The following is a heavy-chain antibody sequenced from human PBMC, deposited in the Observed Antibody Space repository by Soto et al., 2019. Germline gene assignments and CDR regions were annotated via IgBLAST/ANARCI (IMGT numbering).Heavy chain of an antibody. D-gene: IGHD2-15*01. V-gene: IGHV4-4*02. CDR1: GGSISSSNW. CDR3: ASVAVDCRRIDY. J-gene: IGHJ4*02. CDR2: IYHSGST. Sequence: QVQLQESGPGLVKPSGTLSLTCAVSGGSISSSNWWSWDRQPQVKGLEWIGGIYHSGSTNYNPSLKSRVTISVDKSRNQFSLKLSSVTAADTAVYYCASVAVDCRRIDYWGQGTLVTVS.